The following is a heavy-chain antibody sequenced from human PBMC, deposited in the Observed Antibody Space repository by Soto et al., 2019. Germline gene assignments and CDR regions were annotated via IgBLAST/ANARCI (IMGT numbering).Heavy chain of an antibody. Sequence: GGSLRLSCAASGFTVSSNYMSWVRQAPGKGLEWVSVIYSGGSTYYADSVKGRFTISRDNSKNTLYLQMNSLRAEDTAVYYCARDRAKRWLQLDCWGQGTLVTVSS. CDR3: ARDRAKRWLQLDC. J-gene: IGHJ4*02. CDR1: GFTVSSNY. CDR2: IYSGGST. V-gene: IGHV3-53*01. D-gene: IGHD5-12*01.